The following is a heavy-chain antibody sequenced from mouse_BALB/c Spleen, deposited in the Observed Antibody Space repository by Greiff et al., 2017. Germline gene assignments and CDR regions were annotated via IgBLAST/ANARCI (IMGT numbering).Heavy chain of an antibody. CDR3: ARGRVRREDY. Sequence: ESGPGLVKPSQSLSLTCSVTGYSITSGYYWNWIRQFPGNKLEWMGYISYDGSNNYNPSLKNRISITRDTSKNQFFLKLNSVTTEDTATYDCARGRVRREDYWGQGTSVTVSS. D-gene: IGHD2-14*01. CDR1: GYSITSGYY. CDR2: ISYDGSN. J-gene: IGHJ4*01. V-gene: IGHV3-6*02.